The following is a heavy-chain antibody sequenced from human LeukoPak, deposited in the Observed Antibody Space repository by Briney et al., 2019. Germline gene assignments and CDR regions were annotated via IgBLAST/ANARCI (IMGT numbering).Heavy chain of an antibody. J-gene: IGHJ4*02. V-gene: IGHV1-69*13. D-gene: IGHD4/OR15-4a*01. CDR3: ARRSDYGRYYFDY. CDR2: IIPIFGTA. CDR1: GGTFSSYA. Sequence: GASVKVSCKASGGTFSSYAISWVRQAPGQGLEWMGGIIPIFGTANYAQKFQDRVTITADESTSTAYMELSSLRSEDTAVYYCARRSDYGRYYFDYWGQGTLVTVSS.